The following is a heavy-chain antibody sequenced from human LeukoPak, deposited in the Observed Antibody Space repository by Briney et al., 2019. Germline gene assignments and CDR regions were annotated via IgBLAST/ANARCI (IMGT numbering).Heavy chain of an antibody. CDR3: ARHGRGWLQNPFGY. Sequence: GASVKVSCKASGYTFTSYDINWVRQATGQGLEWMGWMNPNSGNTGYAQKFQGRVTMTRNTSITTAYMELSSLKASDTAMYYCARHGRGWLQNPFGYWGQGTLVTVSS. J-gene: IGHJ4*02. CDR1: GYTFTSYD. V-gene: IGHV1-8*01. CDR2: MNPNSGNT. D-gene: IGHD5-24*01.